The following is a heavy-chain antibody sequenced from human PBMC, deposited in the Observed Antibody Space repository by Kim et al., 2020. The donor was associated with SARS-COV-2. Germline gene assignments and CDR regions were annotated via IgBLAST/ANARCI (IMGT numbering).Heavy chain of an antibody. J-gene: IGHJ4*02. Sequence: YYADSVKGRFTNPRDNSKNARYLQMNSLRAEDTAVYYGARYDSSGYYFGYWGQGTLVTVSS. CDR3: ARYDSSGYYFGY. D-gene: IGHD3-22*01. V-gene: IGHV3-33*01.